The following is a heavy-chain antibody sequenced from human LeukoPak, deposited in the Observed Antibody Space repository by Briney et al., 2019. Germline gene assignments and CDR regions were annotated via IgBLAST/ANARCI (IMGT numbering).Heavy chain of an antibody. CDR2: INAGYGDT. D-gene: IGHD2-2*01. J-gene: IGHJ6*02. CDR3: ARVWASRCTSNNCFGPYFYYYAMDV. Sequence: ASVKVSCKASGYTFTNYAMLWVRQAPGQRLEWLGWINAGYGDTKYSQKFQGRITITRDTSASTLYMELSSLRSEDTAVYYCARVWASRCTSNNCFGPYFYYYAMDVWGQGTTVTVSS. CDR1: GYTFTNYA. V-gene: IGHV1-3*01.